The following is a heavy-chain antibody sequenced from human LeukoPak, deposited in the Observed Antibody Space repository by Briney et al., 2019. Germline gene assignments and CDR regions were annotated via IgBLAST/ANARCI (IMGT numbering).Heavy chain of an antibody. Sequence: ASVKVSCKASGYTFTGYYMHWVRPAPGQGLEWMGWINPNSGGTNYAQKFQGRVTMTRDTSISTAYMELSRLRSDDTAVYYCARARTWLDCLDPWGQGTLVTVSS. CDR2: INPNSGGT. V-gene: IGHV1-2*02. D-gene: IGHD6-19*01. J-gene: IGHJ5*02. CDR1: GYTFTGYY. CDR3: ARARTWLDCLDP.